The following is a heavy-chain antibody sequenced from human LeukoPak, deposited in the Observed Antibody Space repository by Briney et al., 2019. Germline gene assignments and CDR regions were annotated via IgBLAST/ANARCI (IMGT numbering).Heavy chain of an antibody. CDR1: GFTFSSYS. CDR2: ISSSSSTI. CDR3: ARDLRGYCSGGSCYSVPFD. Sequence: GGSLRLSCAASGFTFSSYSMNWVRQAPGKGLGWVSYISSSSSTIYYADSVKGRFTISRDNAKNSLYLQMNSLRAEDTSVYYCARDLRGYCSGGSCYSVPFDWGQGTLVTVSS. D-gene: IGHD2-15*01. J-gene: IGHJ4*02. V-gene: IGHV3-48*01.